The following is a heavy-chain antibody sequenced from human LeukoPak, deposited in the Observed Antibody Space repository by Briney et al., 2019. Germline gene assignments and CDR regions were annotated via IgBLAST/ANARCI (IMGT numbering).Heavy chain of an antibody. CDR1: GGTFSSYA. CDR2: IIPIFGTA. J-gene: IGHJ4*02. D-gene: IGHD3-9*01. Sequence: SVKVSCKASGGTFSSYAISWVRQAPGQGLEWMGGIIPIFGTANYAQKFQGRVTITTDESTSTAYMGLSSLRSEDTAVYYCAKAMYYDILTAPLKGWGQGTLVTVSS. CDR3: AKAMYYDILTAPLKG. V-gene: IGHV1-69*05.